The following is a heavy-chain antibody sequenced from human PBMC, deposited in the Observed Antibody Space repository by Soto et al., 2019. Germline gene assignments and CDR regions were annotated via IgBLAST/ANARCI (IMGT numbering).Heavy chain of an antibody. CDR2: INSDGSST. J-gene: IGHJ6*02. CDR3: ARGIQHRYGMDV. Sequence: EVQLVESGGGLVQPGGSLRLSCAAAGFTFSNYWMHWVRQAPGKGLVWVSRINSDGSSTFYVDSVRGRFTISRDNAKNTVFLQMNSLRGEDTAVYYCARGIQHRYGMDVWGQGTTVTVSS. D-gene: IGHD5-18*01. V-gene: IGHV3-74*01. CDR1: GFTFSNYW.